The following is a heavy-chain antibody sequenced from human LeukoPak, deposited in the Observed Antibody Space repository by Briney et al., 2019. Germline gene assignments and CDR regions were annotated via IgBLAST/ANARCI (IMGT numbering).Heavy chain of an antibody. CDR3: ARDRLRLGYERTNWFDP. CDR2: INPNSGGT. CDR1: GYTFTGFH. V-gene: IGHV1-2*02. Sequence: GASVKVSCKASGYTFTGFHMHWVRQASGQGLEWMGWINPNSGGTNYAQKFQGRVTMTRDTSISTVYMELSRLRSDDTAVYYCARDRLRLGYERTNWFDPWGQGTLVTVSS. J-gene: IGHJ5*02. D-gene: IGHD2-15*01.